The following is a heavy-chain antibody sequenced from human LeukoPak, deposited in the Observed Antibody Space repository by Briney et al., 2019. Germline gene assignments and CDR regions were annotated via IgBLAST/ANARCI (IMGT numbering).Heavy chain of an antibody. Sequence: GSLRLSCAASGFTFSSYWMSWVRQAPGKGLEWVANIKQDGSEKYYVDSVKGRFTISRDNSKNTLYLQMNSLRAEDTAVYYCAKSPRSGWYFDIWGQGTMVTVSS. V-gene: IGHV3-7*01. CDR3: AKSPRSGWYFDI. CDR1: GFTFSSYW. CDR2: IKQDGSEK. J-gene: IGHJ3*02. D-gene: IGHD6-19*01.